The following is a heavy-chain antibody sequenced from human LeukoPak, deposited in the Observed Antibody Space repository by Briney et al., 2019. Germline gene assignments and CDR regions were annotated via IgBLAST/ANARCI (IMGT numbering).Heavy chain of an antibody. CDR2: IWSDGSNK. CDR1: VFSFSSHG. Sequence: GGSLRLSCAASVFSFSSHGMHWVRQAPDKGLEWVASIWSDGSNKYYADSVKGRFTISRDNSKNSLYLQMNSLRAEDTAVYYCVRGSSGTAVRGVSWAWFDPWGQGTLVTVSS. D-gene: IGHD3-10*01. J-gene: IGHJ5*02. V-gene: IGHV3-33*01. CDR3: VRGSSGTAVRGVSWAWFDP.